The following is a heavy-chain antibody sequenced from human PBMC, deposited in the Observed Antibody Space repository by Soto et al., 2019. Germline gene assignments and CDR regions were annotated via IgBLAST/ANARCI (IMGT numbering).Heavy chain of an antibody. CDR1: VGTFSSYA. V-gene: IGHV1-69*06. D-gene: IGHD2-2*01. CDR2: IIPIFGTA. CDR3: ARERYCSSTSCLGMDV. Sequence: AVKVSCKASVGTFSSYAISWVRQAPGQGLEWMGGIIPIFGTANYEKKFQGRVTITADKSTSTAYMELSSLRSADTAVYYCARERYCSSTSCLGMDVWGQGTTVTVSS. J-gene: IGHJ6*02.